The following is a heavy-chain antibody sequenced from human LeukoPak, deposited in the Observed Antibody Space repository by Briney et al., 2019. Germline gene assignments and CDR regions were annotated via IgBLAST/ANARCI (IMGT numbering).Heavy chain of an antibody. J-gene: IGHJ4*02. Sequence: ASVKVSCKTSGYTFTDYYIHWVRQAPGQGLEWMGWISSKSGGPKYAQRFQGRVTMTRDTSISTVYMELNTLIPDDTAVYYCARYLSGYDYFDYWGQGTLVTVSS. D-gene: IGHD5-12*01. CDR3: ARYLSGYDYFDY. CDR1: GYTFTDYY. V-gene: IGHV1-2*02. CDR2: ISSKSGGP.